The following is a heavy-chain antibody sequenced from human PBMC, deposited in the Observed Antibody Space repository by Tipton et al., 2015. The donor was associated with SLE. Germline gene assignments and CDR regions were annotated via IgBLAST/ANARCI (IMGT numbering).Heavy chain of an antibody. CDR2: VYDSGTT. CDR3: ARVVTVGAAHYYDIDV. V-gene: IGHV4-39*07. D-gene: IGHD2-21*02. J-gene: IGHJ6*02. CDR1: GDSITSDIYY. Sequence: TLSLTCFVSGDSITSDIYYWGWISKPPGKGLEWIGSVYDSGTTHYNPSLKSRVTMSVDTSKTQFSLKLGSLTAADTAVYYCARVVTVGAAHYYDIDVWGQGTRVTVSS.